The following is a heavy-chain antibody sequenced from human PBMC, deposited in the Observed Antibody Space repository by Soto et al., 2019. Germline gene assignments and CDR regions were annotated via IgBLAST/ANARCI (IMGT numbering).Heavy chain of an antibody. CDR3: VRKMATTSPSSDYYYGMDV. J-gene: IGHJ6*02. D-gene: IGHD5-12*01. Sequence: PGGSLRLSCAASGFTFSSYGMHWVRQAPGKGLEWVAVIWYDGSNKYYADSVKGRFTISRDNSKNTLYLQMNSLRAEDTAVYYCVRKMATTSPSSDYYYGMDVWGQGTTVTVSS. CDR2: IWYDGSNK. V-gene: IGHV3-33*01. CDR1: GFTFSSYG.